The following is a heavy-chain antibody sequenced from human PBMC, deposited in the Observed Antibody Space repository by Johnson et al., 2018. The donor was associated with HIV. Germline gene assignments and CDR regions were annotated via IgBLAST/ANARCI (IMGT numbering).Heavy chain of an antibody. V-gene: IGHV3-20*04. CDR2: IGWDGFTI. CDR3: ARGVGGAGDDAFDI. D-gene: IGHD6-19*01. Sequence: VQLVESGGGLVQPGGSRRLSCAGSGFTFNFHWMTWVRQGPGKGLEWVAGIGWDGFTIGYVDSVKGRFTISRDDATNSLYLQMHSLRTEDTALYYCARGVGGAGDDAFDIWGQGTMVTVSS. CDR1: GFTFNFHW. J-gene: IGHJ3*02.